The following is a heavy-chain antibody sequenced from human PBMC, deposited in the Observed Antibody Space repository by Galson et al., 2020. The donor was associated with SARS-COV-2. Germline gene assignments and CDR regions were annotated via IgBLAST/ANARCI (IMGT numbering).Heavy chain of an antibody. J-gene: IGHJ5*02. D-gene: IGHD1-26*01. Sequence: SETLSLTCTVSGRSISTSRYYWGWIRQPPGTGLEWIGSIYYSGSTYYNPSLKSRVTISVDTSKNQFSLKLSSVTAADTAVYYCARAAIWWELLLDWFDPWGQGTLVTVSS. CDR2: IYYSGST. CDR3: ARAAIWWELLLDWFDP. CDR1: GRSISTSRYY. V-gene: IGHV4-39*01.